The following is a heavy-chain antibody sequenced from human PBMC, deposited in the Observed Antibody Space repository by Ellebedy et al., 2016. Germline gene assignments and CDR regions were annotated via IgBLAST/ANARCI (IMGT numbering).Heavy chain of an antibody. V-gene: IGHV3-23*01. J-gene: IGHJ4*02. CDR2: ISGDGDTT. Sequence: GESLKISXVASGFTFRNFFMSWVRQAPGGGLEWISTISGDGDTTFSADSVKGRFTISRDNSRYTVYLQMDSLTAADTAVYYCYYGHYSGFWGQGTLVTVSS. CDR1: GFTFRNFF. D-gene: IGHD4-17*01. CDR3: YYGHYSGF.